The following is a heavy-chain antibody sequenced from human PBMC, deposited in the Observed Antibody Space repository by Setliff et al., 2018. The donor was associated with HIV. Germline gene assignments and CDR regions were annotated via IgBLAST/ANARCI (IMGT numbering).Heavy chain of an antibody. CDR2: IKQDGSEK. V-gene: IGHV3-7*01. CDR3: AKEFEDLSGAY. CDR1: GFTFSSYW. D-gene: IGHD3-10*01. J-gene: IGHJ4*02. Sequence: GALRLSCAASGFTFSSYWMSWVRQAPGKGLEWVANIKQDGSEKYYADSVKGRFTISRDNSKNTLYLQMNSLRAEDTATYYCAKEFEDLSGAYWGQGTLVTVSS.